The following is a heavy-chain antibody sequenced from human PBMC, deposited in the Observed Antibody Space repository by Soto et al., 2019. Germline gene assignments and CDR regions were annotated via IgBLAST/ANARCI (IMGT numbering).Heavy chain of an antibody. CDR2: ISSSSSYI. CDR3: ARDRGYCSSTSCPFPFDY. V-gene: IGHV3-21*01. D-gene: IGHD2-2*01. J-gene: IGHJ4*02. CDR1: GFTFSSYS. Sequence: GGSLRLSCAASGFTFSSYSMNWVRQAPGKGLEWVSSISSSSSYIYYADSVKGRFTISRDNAKNSLYLQMNSLRAEDTAVYYCARDRGYCSSTSCPFPFDYWGQGTLVTVSS.